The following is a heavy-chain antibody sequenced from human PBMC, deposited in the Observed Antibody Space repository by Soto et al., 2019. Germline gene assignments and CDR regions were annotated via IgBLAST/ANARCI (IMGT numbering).Heavy chain of an antibody. J-gene: IGHJ5*02. CDR2: INHSGSA. Sequence: SETLSLTCDVSGGSFSDYHWSWIRQPPGKGLEWIGKINHSGSANYNPSLKSRVTISVGMSKNQFSLELSSVTAADTAVYYCARDFFDSSDYTTNWFDPWGQGTLVT. D-gene: IGHD3-22*01. V-gene: IGHV4-34*01. CDR1: GGSFSDYH. CDR3: ARDFFDSSDYTTNWFDP.